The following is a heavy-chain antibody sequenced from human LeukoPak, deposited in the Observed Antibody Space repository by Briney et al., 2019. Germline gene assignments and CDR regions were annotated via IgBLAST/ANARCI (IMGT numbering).Heavy chain of an antibody. CDR3: ARGRGGSGRGNCLTPYYYYYYGMDV. CDR2: INHSGST. D-gene: IGHD3-10*01. J-gene: IGHJ6*02. V-gene: IGHV4-34*01. CDR1: GGSFSGYY. Sequence: PSETLSLTCAVYGGSFSGYYWSWIRQPPGKGLEWIGEINHSGSTNYNPSLKSRVTISVDTSKNQFSLKLSSVTAADTAVYYCARGRGGSGRGNCLTPYYYYYYGMDVWGQGTTVTVSS.